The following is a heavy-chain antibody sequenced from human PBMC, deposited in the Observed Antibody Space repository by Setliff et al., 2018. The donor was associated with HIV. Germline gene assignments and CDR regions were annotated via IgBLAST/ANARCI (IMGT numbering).Heavy chain of an antibody. J-gene: IGHJ4*02. Sequence: SETLSLTCTVSGGSISSYYWSWIRQPPGKGLEWIGYIYYSGSTNYNPSLKSRVTISVDTSKNQFSLKLSSVTAADTAVYYCARGYYNFWSGYPPLDYWGQGTLVTSPQ. D-gene: IGHD3-3*01. CDR1: GGSISSYY. CDR3: ARGYYNFWSGYPPLDY. V-gene: IGHV4-59*01. CDR2: IYYSGST.